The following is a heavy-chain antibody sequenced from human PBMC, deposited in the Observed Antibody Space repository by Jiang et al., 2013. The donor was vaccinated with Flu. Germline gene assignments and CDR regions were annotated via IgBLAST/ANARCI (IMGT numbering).Heavy chain of an antibody. V-gene: IGHV4-39*01. CDR2: IYYSGST. CDR3: ARHYPVRGVLSPFFDY. CDR1: GGSISSSSYY. Sequence: GSGLVKPSETLSLTCTVSGGSISSSSYYWGWIRQPPGKGLEWIGSIYYSGSTYYNPSLKSRVTISVDTSKNQFSLKLSSVTAADTAVYYCARHYPVRGVLSPFFDYWGQGTLVTVSS. J-gene: IGHJ4*02. D-gene: IGHD3-10*01.